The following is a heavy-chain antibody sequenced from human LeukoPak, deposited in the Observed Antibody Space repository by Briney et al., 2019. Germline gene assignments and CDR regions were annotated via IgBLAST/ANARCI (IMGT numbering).Heavy chain of an antibody. D-gene: IGHD3-10*01. J-gene: IGHJ4*02. Sequence: ASVKVSCKASGYTFTDYYIHWVRQAPGQGLEWMAWIDPNSGATNYAQKFQGRVTMTRDTSISTAYMELSRLRSDDTAVYYCARGPMVRGTRNFDYWGQGTLVTVSS. V-gene: IGHV1-2*02. CDR2: IDPNSGAT. CDR1: GYTFTDYY. CDR3: ARGPMVRGTRNFDY.